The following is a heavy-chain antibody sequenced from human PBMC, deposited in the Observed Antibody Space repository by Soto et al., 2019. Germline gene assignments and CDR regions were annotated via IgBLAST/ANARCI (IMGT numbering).Heavy chain of an antibody. CDR2: VYYSGNT. Sequence: PSETLSLTCTVSGGSISSSNYYWGWIRQPPGKGLDWIGSVYYSGNTYYNPSLKGRVTISVDTSKNQFSLNLSSMTAADTAVYYCARLERNSNYAEYYFDYWGQGTLVTVSS. CDR1: GGSISSSNYY. J-gene: IGHJ4*02. D-gene: IGHD4-4*01. V-gene: IGHV4-39*01. CDR3: ARLERNSNYAEYYFDY.